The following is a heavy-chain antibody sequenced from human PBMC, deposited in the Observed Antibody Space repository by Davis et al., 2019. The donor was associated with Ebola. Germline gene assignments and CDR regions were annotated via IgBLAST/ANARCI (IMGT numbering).Heavy chain of an antibody. V-gene: IGHV3-33*01. CDR2: IWYDGSNK. D-gene: IGHD6-13*01. Sequence: PGGSLRLSCAASGFTFSSYGMHWVRQAPGKGLEWVAVIWYDGSNKYYADSVKGRFTISRDNSKNTLYLQMNSLRAEDTAVYYCARGGIAAAGIWRYYDGMDVWGQGTTVTVSS. CDR3: ARGGIAAAGIWRYYDGMDV. CDR1: GFTFSSYG. J-gene: IGHJ6*02.